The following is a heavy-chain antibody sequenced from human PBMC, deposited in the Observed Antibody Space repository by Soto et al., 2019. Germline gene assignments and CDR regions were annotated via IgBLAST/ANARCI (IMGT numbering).Heavy chain of an antibody. CDR2: SNYGGPT. CDR1: GGAINSTVYY. D-gene: IGHD6-13*01. V-gene: IGHV4-39*01. Sequence: SETLSLTCTVSGGAINSTVYYWGWIRQPPGKGLEWIGSSNYGGPTYYSPSLQSRVTISLDTAKNHFSLNLRSVTAADTAVYYCARHGAHSTSVYYYYGMDVWGQGTTVTVSS. CDR3: ARHGAHSTSVYYYYGMDV. J-gene: IGHJ6*02.